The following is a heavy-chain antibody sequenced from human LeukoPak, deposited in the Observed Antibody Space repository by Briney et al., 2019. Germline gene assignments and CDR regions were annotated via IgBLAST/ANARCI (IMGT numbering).Heavy chain of an antibody. CDR2: IYYSGST. CDR1: GGSISSHY. J-gene: IGHJ3*02. CDR3: ATDYIVQHAFDI. D-gene: IGHD2-15*01. V-gene: IGHV4-59*11. Sequence: SETLSLTCTVSGGSISSHYWSWIRQPPGKGLEWIGYIYYSGSTNYNPSLKSRVTISVDTSKNQFSLKLSSVTAADTAVCYCATDYIVQHAFDIWGQGTMVTVS.